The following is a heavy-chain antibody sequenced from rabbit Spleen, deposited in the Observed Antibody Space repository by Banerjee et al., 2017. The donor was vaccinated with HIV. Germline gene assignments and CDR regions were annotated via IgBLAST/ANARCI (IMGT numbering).Heavy chain of an antibody. CDR1: GFSFNSVFW. Sequence: QSLEESGGGLVKPGASLTLTCTTSGFSFNSVFWICWVRQAPGKGLEWIACIYAGGSGGTYYASWAKGRFTISSHNAQNTLYLQLNSLTAADTATYFCVRDLGYDDYSEKGYFNLWGQGTLVTVS. CDR2: IYAGGSGGT. CDR3: VRDLGYDDYSEKGYFNL. V-gene: IGHV1S40*01. J-gene: IGHJ4*01. D-gene: IGHD2-1*01.